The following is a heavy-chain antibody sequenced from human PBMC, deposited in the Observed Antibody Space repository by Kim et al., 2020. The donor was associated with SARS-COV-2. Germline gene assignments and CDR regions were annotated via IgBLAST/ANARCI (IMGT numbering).Heavy chain of an antibody. CDR3: ARFRDRSGYAFHFDY. V-gene: IGHV7-4-1*02. D-gene: IGHD5-12*01. J-gene: IGHJ4*02. Sequence: QGFTGRFVFSLDTSVSTAYLQISSLKAEDTAVYYCARFRDRSGYAFHFDYWGQGTLVTVSS.